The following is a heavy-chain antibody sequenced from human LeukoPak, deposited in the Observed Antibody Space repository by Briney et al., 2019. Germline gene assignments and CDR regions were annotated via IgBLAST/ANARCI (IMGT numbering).Heavy chain of an antibody. Sequence: PGGSLRLSCAASGFTFSSYAMSWVRQAPGKGLEWVAFIRYDGSNKYYADSVKGRFTISRDNSENTLYLQMNGLRAEDTAVYYCAKATGYLLWGQGTLVTVSS. J-gene: IGHJ4*02. CDR3: AKATGYLL. CDR1: GFTFSSYA. D-gene: IGHD1-14*01. CDR2: IRYDGSNK. V-gene: IGHV3-30*02.